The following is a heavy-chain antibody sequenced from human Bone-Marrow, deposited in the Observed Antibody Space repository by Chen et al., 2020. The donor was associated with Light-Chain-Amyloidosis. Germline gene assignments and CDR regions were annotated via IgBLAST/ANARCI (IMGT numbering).Heavy chain of an antibody. J-gene: IGHJ4*02. D-gene: IGHD5-12*01. V-gene: IGHV5-51*01. CDR3: ARRRDGYNFDY. Sequence: EVQLEQPGPEVKNPGESLKLSCKGPGYTFPNYWIGWVRQMPGKGLEWMGVIYPDDSDARYSPSFEGQVTISADKSITTAYLQWRSLKASDTAMYYCARRRDGYNFDYWGQGTLVTVSS. CDR1: GYTFPNYW. CDR2: IYPDDSDA.